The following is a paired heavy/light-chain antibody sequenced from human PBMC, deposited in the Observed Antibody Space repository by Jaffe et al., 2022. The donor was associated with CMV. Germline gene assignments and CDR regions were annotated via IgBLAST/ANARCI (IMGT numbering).Light chain of an antibody. Sequence: DIQMTQSPSSLSASVGDRVTITCRASQSISNSLNWYQQKPGKAPNLLIFAASNLQSGVPSRFSGSGSGTDFTLTINSLHPEDFATYFCQQSYSSFVTFGPGTKVDIK. CDR1: QSISNS. V-gene: IGKV1-39*01. CDR2: AAS. J-gene: IGKJ3*01. CDR3: QQSYSSFVT.
Heavy chain of an antibody. D-gene: IGHD2-8*01. Sequence: EVQLLESGGDLVQPGGSLRLSCAASGFTFSNYAMTWVRQAPGKGLEWVASIGSDAGTTYYADSVKGRFTISRDNSKNTLYLQMNSLRAEDTAVYYCANYYCTISNCYRNYDHWGQGGLVTVSS. J-gene: IGHJ4*02. CDR3: ANYYCTISNCYRNYDH. CDR1: GFTFSNYA. CDR2: IGSDAGTT. V-gene: IGHV3-23*01.